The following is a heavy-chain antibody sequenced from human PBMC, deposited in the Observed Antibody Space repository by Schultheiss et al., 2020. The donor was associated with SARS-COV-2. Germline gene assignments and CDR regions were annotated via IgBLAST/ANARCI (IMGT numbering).Heavy chain of an antibody. Sequence: GGSLRLSCAASGFTFDDYAMHWVRQAPGKGLEWVSGISGSGGSTYYADSVKGRFTISRDNSKNTLYLQMNSLRAEDTAVYYCAREQGGDYGDYVFQYYFDYWGQGTLVTVSS. CDR2: ISGSGGST. CDR1: GFTFDDYA. CDR3: AREQGGDYGDYVFQYYFDY. D-gene: IGHD4-17*01. V-gene: IGHV3-23*01. J-gene: IGHJ4*02.